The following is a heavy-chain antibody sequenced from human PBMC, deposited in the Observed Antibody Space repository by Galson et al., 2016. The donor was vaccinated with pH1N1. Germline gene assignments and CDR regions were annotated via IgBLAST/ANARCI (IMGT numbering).Heavy chain of an antibody. D-gene: IGHD3-22*01. J-gene: IGHJ4*02. Sequence: TLSLPCTVSGVSVNSPTYYWNWIRQPAGKGLEWIGRFHTSGSTNYKPSLNSRVTISLDASNNQFSLKLTSVTAADTAVYYCAREADSSDSTGYYYKTFDYWGQGILVTVSS. CDR2: FHTSGST. CDR1: GVSVNSPTYY. V-gene: IGHV4-61*02. CDR3: AREADSSDSTGYYYKTFDY.